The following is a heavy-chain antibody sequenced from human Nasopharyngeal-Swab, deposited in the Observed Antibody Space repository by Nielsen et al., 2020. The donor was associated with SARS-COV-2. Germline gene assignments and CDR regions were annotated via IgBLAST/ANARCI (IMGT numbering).Heavy chain of an antibody. V-gene: IGHV3-74*01. Sequence: GESLKISCAASGFTFSSYWMHWVRQAPGEGLVGVSRMNSDGSRTNYADSVKGRFTISRDNAKKTLYLQMNSLRAEDTAVYYCARVRDNGGADVWGKGTTVTVSS. CDR1: GFTFSSYW. CDR2: MNSDGSRT. D-gene: IGHD1-14*01. CDR3: ARVRDNGGADV. J-gene: IGHJ6*04.